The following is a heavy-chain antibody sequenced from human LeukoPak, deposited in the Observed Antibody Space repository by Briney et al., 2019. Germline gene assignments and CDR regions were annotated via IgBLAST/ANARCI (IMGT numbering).Heavy chain of an antibody. CDR3: AREGDIRAFDI. J-gene: IGHJ3*02. D-gene: IGHD2-15*01. CDR1: GGSISSGGYY. Sequence: SETLSLTCTVSGGSISSGGYYWSWIRQPPGKGLEWIGYIYHSGSTYYNPSLKSRVTISVDRSKNQFSLKLSSVTAADTAVYYCAREGDIRAFDIWGQGTMVTVSS. V-gene: IGHV4-30-2*01. CDR2: IYHSGST.